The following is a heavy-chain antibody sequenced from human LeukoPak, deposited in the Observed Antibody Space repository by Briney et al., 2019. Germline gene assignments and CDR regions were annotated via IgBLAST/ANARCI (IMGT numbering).Heavy chain of an antibody. CDR1: GFIFRNYA. J-gene: IGHJ4*02. CDR3: ARRLLGSTAAFDH. D-gene: IGHD6-13*01. V-gene: IGHV3-30*04. CDR2: ISSDGSTD. Sequence: PGGSLRLSCVGSGFIFRNYAMYWVRQAPGKGVEWVAVISSDGSTDYYADSVKGRVTVSRDNSKNTVYLQMNSLRDDNTAVYHCARRLLGSTAAFDHWGQGTQVTVSS.